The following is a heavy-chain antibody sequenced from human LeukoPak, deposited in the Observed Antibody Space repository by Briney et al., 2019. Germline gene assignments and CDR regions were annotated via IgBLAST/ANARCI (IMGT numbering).Heavy chain of an antibody. CDR1: GGSLSSYY. J-gene: IGHJ3*02. Sequence: PSETLSLTCTVSGGSLSSYYWSCIRPPAGKGLEWIGRLYTSGNTDYKPSLKSRVNMSVDTSKNQFSLKLSYVTAADTAVYYCARDSNPSSMSYAFDIWGQGTMVTVSS. CDR2: LYTSGNT. V-gene: IGHV4-4*07. CDR3: ARDSNPSSMSYAFDI. D-gene: IGHD2/OR15-2a*01.